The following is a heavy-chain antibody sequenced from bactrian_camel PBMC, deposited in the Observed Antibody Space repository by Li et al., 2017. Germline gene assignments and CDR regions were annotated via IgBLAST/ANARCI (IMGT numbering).Heavy chain of an antibody. CDR3: SARDRSEGYCTGGYFGKYNY. Sequence: CGAFGFTFSLYYMSWVRQAPGKGLEWVSSIYSDGSKTLYADSVKGRFTISQDNAQNTLYLQMDNLKPEDTAVYYCSARDRSEGYCTGGYFGKYNYYGQGTQVTVS. CDR1: GFTFSLYY. CDR2: IYSDGSKT. J-gene: IGHJ4*01. D-gene: IGHD2*01. V-gene: IGHV3-2*01.